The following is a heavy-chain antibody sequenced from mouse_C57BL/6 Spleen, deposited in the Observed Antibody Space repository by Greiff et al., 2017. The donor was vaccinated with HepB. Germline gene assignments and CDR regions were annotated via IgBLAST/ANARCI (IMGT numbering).Heavy chain of an antibody. V-gene: IGHV1-55*01. CDR3: ARCPNYDYYAMDY. J-gene: IGHJ4*01. Sequence: QVQLQQPGAELVKPGASVKMSCKASGYTFTSYWITWVKQRPGQGLEWIGDIYPGSGSTNYNEKFKSKATLTVDTSSSTAYMQLSSLTSEDSAVYYCARCPNYDYYAMDYWGQGTSVTVSS. CDR2: IYPGSGST. CDR1: GYTFTSYW. D-gene: IGHD1-1*02.